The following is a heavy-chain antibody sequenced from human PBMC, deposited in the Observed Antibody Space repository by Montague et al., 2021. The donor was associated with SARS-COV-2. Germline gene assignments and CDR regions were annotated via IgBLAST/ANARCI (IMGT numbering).Heavy chain of an antibody. D-gene: IGHD3-10*01. J-gene: IGHJ6*03. Sequence: SETLSLTCAVHGGSFSTYSWNWIRQPPGKGLEWIGEIRHGGSTNYNPSLKSRVTISADTSKNQFSLKLTSVAAADTAVYYCAGLGDGVVPSPILGVGPYYSYYCMDVWGKGTTVTVSS. CDR3: AGLGDGVVPSPILGVGPYYSYYCMDV. CDR2: IRHGGST. CDR1: GGSFSTYS. V-gene: IGHV4-34*01.